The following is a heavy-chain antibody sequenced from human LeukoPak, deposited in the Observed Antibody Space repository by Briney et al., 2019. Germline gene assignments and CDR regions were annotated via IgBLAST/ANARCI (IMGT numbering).Heavy chain of an antibody. CDR1: GGSISSDNHY. Sequence: SETLSLTCTVSGGSISSDNHYWGWIRQPAGKGLEWIGRISTSGDTHYNPSLKSRVTIPVNTSKNQFSLKLSSVTAADTAVYYCARRPGAGSRDCWFDPWGQGTLVTVSS. J-gene: IGHJ5*02. CDR2: ISTSGDT. CDR3: ARRPGAGSRDCWFDP. V-gene: IGHV4-61*02. D-gene: IGHD2-21*01.